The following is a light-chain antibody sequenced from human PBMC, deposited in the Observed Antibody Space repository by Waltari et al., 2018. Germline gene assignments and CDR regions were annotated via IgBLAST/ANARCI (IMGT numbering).Light chain of an antibody. V-gene: IGKV1-33*01. CDR2: DAS. J-gene: IGKJ1*01. Sequence: DIQMTQSPSSLSASVGDRVSITCQASQDISDRLNWYQQKPGRAPNLLIYDASDLETGVPSRFSGSGSGTDFTFTISSLQPEDVATYYCHQRSLWPWTFGQGTKVAIK. CDR1: QDISDR. CDR3: HQRSLWPWT.